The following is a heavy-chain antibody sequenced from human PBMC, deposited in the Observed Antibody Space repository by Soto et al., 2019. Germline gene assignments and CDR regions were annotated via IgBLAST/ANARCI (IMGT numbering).Heavy chain of an antibody. CDR1: GFTFSSYS. D-gene: IGHD3-22*01. Sequence: GGSLRLSCAASGFTFSSYSMNWVRQAPGKGLEWVSYISSSSSTIYYADSVKGRFTISRDNAKNSLYLQMNSLRAEDTAVYYCARGDSSGYYYVYSAFDIWGQGTMVTVSS. CDR2: ISSSSSTI. J-gene: IGHJ3*02. V-gene: IGHV3-48*01. CDR3: ARGDSSGYYYVYSAFDI.